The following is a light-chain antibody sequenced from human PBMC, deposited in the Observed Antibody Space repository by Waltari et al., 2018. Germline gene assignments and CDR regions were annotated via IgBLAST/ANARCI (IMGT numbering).Light chain of an antibody. CDR2: KAT. J-gene: IGKJ1*01. V-gene: IGKV1-5*03. CDR3: QHYYSYPWT. Sequence: DIQMTQSPSTLAASVGDTVTITCRASQSISSWLAWYQQKPGEAPKLLIYKATNLDTGVPSRITGSGSGTEFTLTIRSLQLDDFATYYCQHYYSYPWTFGQGTKVEIK. CDR1: QSISSW.